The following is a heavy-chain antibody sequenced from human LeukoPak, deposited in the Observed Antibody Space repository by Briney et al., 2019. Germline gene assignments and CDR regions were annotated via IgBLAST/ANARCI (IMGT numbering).Heavy chain of an antibody. J-gene: IGHJ4*02. CDR1: GYTFTSYD. Sequence: ASVKVSCKASGYTFTSYDINWVRQATGQGLEWMGWMNPNSGNTGYAQKFQGRVTMTRNTSISTAYMELSSLRSEDTAVYYCARSGEWLRSGQLDYWGQGTLVTVSS. V-gene: IGHV1-8*01. CDR2: MNPNSGNT. D-gene: IGHD5-12*01. CDR3: ARSGEWLRSGQLDY.